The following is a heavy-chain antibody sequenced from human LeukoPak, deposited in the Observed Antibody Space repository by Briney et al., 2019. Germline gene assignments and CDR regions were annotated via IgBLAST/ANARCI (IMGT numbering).Heavy chain of an antibody. CDR3: TTDRGYSYGYPNYYYYYGMDV. J-gene: IGHJ6*02. V-gene: IGHV3-15*07. CDR2: IKSKTDGGTT. Sequence: GGSLRLSCAASGFTFSNARMNWVRQAPGKGLEWVGRIKSKTDGGTTDYAAPVKGRFTISRDDSKNTLYLQMNSLKTEDTAVYYCTTDRGYSYGYPNYYYYYGMDVWGQGTTVTVSS. D-gene: IGHD5-18*01. CDR1: GFTFSNAR.